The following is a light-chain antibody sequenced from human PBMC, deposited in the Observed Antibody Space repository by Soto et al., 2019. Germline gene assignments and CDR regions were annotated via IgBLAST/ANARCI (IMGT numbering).Light chain of an antibody. CDR1: QTISMY. CDR3: QQSYSTPPLT. CDR2: AAS. V-gene: IGKV1-39*01. Sequence: DIQTTQSPSPLSAFVGDRVTLTCRASQTISMYLNWYQQKPGKAPILLISAASSLQTGVPSRFNGSGSGTDFTLTISSLQPEDCATYYCQQSYSTPPLTFGGGTKVDIK. J-gene: IGKJ4*01.